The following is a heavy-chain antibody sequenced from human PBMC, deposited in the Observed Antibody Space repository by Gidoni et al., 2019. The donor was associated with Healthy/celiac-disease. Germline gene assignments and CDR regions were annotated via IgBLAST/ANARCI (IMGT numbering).Heavy chain of an antibody. CDR2: IYTSGST. Sequence: QVQLQESGPGLVKPSQTLSLTCTVSGGSISSGSYYWSWIRQPAGKGLEWIGRIYTSGSTNYNPSLKSRVTMSVDTSKNQFSLKLSSVTAADTAVYYCARDRVGMDVWGQGTTVTVSS. CDR3: ARDRVGMDV. CDR1: GGSISSGSYY. V-gene: IGHV4-61*02. J-gene: IGHJ6*02.